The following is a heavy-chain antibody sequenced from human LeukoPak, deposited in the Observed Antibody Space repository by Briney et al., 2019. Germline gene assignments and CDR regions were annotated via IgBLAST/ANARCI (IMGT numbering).Heavy chain of an antibody. V-gene: IGHV4-34*01. CDR1: GGSFSGYY. CDR2: INHSGST. D-gene: IGHD6-13*01. J-gene: IGHJ3*02. Sequence: SETVSLTCAVYGGSFSGYYWSWIGQPPGKGLEWIGEINHSGSTNYNPSLKSRVTISVDTSKNQFSLKLSSVTAADTAVYYCARGSSSWYSPPDAFDIWGQGTMVTVSS. CDR3: ARGSSSWYSPPDAFDI.